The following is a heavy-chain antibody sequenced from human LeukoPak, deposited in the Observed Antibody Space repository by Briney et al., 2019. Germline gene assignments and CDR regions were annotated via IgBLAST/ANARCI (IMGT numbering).Heavy chain of an antibody. CDR2: ITSSGSSI. J-gene: IGHJ6*03. V-gene: IGHV3-48*03. D-gene: IGHD2-8*01. CDR3: ARLHAYYYYMDV. Sequence: GGSLRVSCAASGFTFRSYEMNWVRQAPGKGLEWVAYITSSGSSIYYTDSVKGRFTISRNNAKNSLYLQMNSLRAEDTAVYYCARLHAYYYYMDVWGKGTTVTVSS. CDR1: GFTFRSYE.